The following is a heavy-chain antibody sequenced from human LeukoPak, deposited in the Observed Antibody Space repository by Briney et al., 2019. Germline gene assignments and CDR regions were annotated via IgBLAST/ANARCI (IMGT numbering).Heavy chain of an antibody. D-gene: IGHD3-22*01. CDR3: AREYYDSSGSPYFDY. Sequence: PGGSLRLSCAASGFTFSSYWMHWVRQAPGKGLVWVSRINSDGSSTTYGDSVKGRFTISRDNAKNTLYMYIHSLRAEDTAVYYCAREYYDSSGSPYFDYWGQGTLVTASS. CDR1: GFTFSSYW. V-gene: IGHV3-74*01. J-gene: IGHJ4*02. CDR2: INSDGSST.